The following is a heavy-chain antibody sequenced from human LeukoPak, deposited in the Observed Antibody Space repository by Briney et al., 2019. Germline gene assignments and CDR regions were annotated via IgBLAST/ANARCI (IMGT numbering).Heavy chain of an antibody. CDR1: GGSISSSSYY. CDR3: ARGRGELLRFYFDY. CDR2: IYYSGST. V-gene: IGHV4-39*01. Sequence: KPSETLSLTCTVSGGSISSSSYYWGWIRQPPGKGLEWIGSIYYSGSTYYNPSLKSRVTISVDTSKNQFSLKLSSVTAADTAVYYCARGRGELLRFYFDYWGQGTLVTVSS. D-gene: IGHD1-26*01. J-gene: IGHJ4*02.